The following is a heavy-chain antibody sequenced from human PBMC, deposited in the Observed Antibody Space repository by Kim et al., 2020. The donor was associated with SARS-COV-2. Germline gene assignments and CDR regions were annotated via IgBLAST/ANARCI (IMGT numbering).Heavy chain of an antibody. CDR3: AALDTAHVPGGI. J-gene: IGHJ4*02. V-gene: IGHV3-7*01. CDR2: KTGDGSEE. CDR1: GFSLGNDW. Sequence: GGSLRLSCVVSGFSLGNDWMSWVRQAPGKGLEWVAMKTGDGSEEYYVDSVKGRFTMSRDNAKNSLYLLMSSLRTEDTAIYYCAALDTAHVPGGIWGQGTLVSVSS. D-gene: IGHD3-10*02.